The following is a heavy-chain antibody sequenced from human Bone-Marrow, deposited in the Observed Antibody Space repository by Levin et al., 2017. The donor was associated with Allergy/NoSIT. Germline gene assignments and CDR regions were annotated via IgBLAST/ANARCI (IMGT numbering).Heavy chain of an antibody. Sequence: PGGSLRLSCAASGFTFSDYSMSWIRQAPGKGLEWVSYISTGGGTINYADSVKGRFTISRDNAKDSLYLQMNSLRAEDTAVYYCARDRSDYDVLTGHEYSYFDLWGRGTLLSVSS. CDR2: ISTGGGTI. CDR1: GFTFSDYS. D-gene: IGHD3-9*01. CDR3: ARDRSDYDVLTGHEYSYFDL. V-gene: IGHV3-11*01. J-gene: IGHJ2*01.